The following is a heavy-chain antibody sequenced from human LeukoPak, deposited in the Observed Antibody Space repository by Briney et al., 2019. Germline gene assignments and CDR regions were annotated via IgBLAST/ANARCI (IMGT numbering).Heavy chain of an antibody. V-gene: IGHV1-18*01. Sequence: GASVKVSCKTSGYTFVNYGVSWVRQAPGQGLEWKGYISSYNGNTDYAQKFQGRVTMSTETSTSTVYMELRSLRSDDTAVYYCARDLGGLPGDYWGQGTLVTVSS. CDR1: GYTFVNYG. CDR2: ISSYNGNT. D-gene: IGHD3-10*01. J-gene: IGHJ4*02. CDR3: ARDLGGLPGDY.